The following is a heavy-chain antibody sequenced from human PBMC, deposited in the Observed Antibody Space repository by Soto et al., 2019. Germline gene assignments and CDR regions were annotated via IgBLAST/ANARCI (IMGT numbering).Heavy chain of an antibody. CDR1: GGSISSSSYY. V-gene: IGHV4-39*01. CDR2: IYYSGST. D-gene: IGHD1-7*01. CDR3: ARARAITGTTGYYYYGMDV. J-gene: IGHJ6*02. Sequence: SETLSLTCTVSGGSISSSSYYWGWIRQPPGKGLEWIGSIYYSGSTYYNPSLKSRVTISVDTSKNQFSLKLSSVTAADTAVYYCARARAITGTTGYYYYGMDVWGQGTTVTVAS.